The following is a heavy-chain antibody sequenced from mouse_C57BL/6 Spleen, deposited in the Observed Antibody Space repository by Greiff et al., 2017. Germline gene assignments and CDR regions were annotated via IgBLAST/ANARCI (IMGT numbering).Heavy chain of an antibody. V-gene: IGHV5-4*01. J-gene: IGHJ2*01. CDR3: AREGDGGDY. Sequence: DVHLVESGGGLVKPGGSLKLSCAASGFTFSSYAMSWVRQTPEKRLEWVATISDGGSYTYYPDNVKGRFTISRDNAKNNLYLQMSHLKSEDTAMYYCAREGDGGDYWGQGTTLTVSS. D-gene: IGHD3-3*01. CDR2: ISDGGSYT. CDR1: GFTFSSYA.